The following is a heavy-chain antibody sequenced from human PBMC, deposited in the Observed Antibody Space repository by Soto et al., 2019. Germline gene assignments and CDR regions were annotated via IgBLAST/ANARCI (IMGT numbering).Heavy chain of an antibody. CDR3: ASSTIFGVVKDYGMDV. CDR1: GYTFTSYA. Sequence: GASVKVSCKASGYTFTSYAMHWVRQAPGQRLEWMGWINAGNGNTKYSQKFQGRVTITRDTSASTAYMELSSLRSEDTAVYYCASSTIFGVVKDYGMDVWGQGTTVPSP. V-gene: IGHV1-3*01. J-gene: IGHJ6*02. CDR2: INAGNGNT. D-gene: IGHD3-3*01.